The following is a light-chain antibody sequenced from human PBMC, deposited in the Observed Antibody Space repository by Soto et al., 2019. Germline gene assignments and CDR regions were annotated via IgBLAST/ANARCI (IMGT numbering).Light chain of an antibody. J-gene: IGKJ5*01. V-gene: IGKV3-11*01. CDR1: QSISSY. Sequence: EIVLTQSPGTLSFSPGERAPLAGRASQSISSYLAWYQQKPGQAPRLLIYDASNRATGIPARFSGSGSGTDFTLTISSLEPEDFAVYYCQQRSNWPPITFGQGTRLEIK. CDR3: QQRSNWPPIT. CDR2: DAS.